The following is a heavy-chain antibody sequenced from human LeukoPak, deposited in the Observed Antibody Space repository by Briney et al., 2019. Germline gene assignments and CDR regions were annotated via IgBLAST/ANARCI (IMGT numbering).Heavy chain of an antibody. CDR1: GDSISSSSYS. J-gene: IGHJ4*02. D-gene: IGHD6-19*01. V-gene: IGHV4-39*07. Sequence: SETLSLTCTVSGDSISSSSYSWGWIRQPPGKGLEWIGSIYYSGSTYYNPSLKSRVTISVDTSKNQFSLKLFSVTAADTAVYYCARGGSGWYRYWGQGTLVTVSS. CDR2: IYYSGST. CDR3: ARGGSGWYRY.